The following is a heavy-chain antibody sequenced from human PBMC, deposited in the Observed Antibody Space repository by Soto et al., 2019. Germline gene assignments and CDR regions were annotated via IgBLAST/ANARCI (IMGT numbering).Heavy chain of an antibody. J-gene: IGHJ5*02. Sequence: SETLSLTCNVSCRTISSYYWSWIRQPPGKGLEWIGSIYYNGNTNYNPSFRSRVTISLDTSKTQFYLKLTSVTAADTAIYYCARDSLSWFDPWGQGILVTVSS. CDR2: IYYNGNT. CDR3: ARDSLSWFDP. V-gene: IGHV4-59*01. CDR1: CRTISSYY.